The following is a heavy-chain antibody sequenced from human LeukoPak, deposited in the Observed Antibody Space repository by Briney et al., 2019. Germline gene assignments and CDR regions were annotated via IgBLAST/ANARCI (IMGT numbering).Heavy chain of an antibody. J-gene: IGHJ4*02. CDR3: TKGMATIRRHIDS. CDR2: ISGSAGST. V-gene: IGHV3-23*01. Sequence: GGSLRLSCAASGFSFSDCAMSWVRQAPGRGLEWVSSISGSAGSTYYADSMKGRFTISRDNPKITLHLEMISLRAEDTAIYYCTKGMATIRRHIDSWGQGTLVTVSS. D-gene: IGHD5-24*01. CDR1: GFSFSDCA.